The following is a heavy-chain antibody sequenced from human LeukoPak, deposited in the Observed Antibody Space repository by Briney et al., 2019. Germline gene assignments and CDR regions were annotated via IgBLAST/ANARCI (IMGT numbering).Heavy chain of an antibody. V-gene: IGHV3-23*01. CDR2: ISGSGGST. J-gene: IGHJ4*02. CDR3: AKDRGAYYDYVWGSYRMPDDY. Sequence: PGGSLRLSCAASGFTFSSYAMSWVRQAPGKGLEGVSAISGSGGSTYYADSVKGRFTISRDNSKNTLYLQMNSLRAEDTAVYYCAKDRGAYYDYVWGSYRMPDDYWGQGTLVTVSS. D-gene: IGHD3-16*02. CDR1: GFTFSSYA.